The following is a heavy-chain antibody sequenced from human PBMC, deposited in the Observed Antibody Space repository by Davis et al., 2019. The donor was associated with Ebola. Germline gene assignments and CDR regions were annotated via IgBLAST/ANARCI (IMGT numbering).Heavy chain of an antibody. CDR3: AKGTVGDY. J-gene: IGHJ4*02. CDR2: MNPNSGNT. CDR1: GYTFTSYD. V-gene: IGHV1-8*01. Sequence: AASAQVSCKASGYTFTSYDINWVRQATGQGLEWMGWMNPNSGNTGYAQKFQGRVTMTRNTSISTAYMELSRLRSEDTGVFYWAKGTVGDYWGQGTLVTVSS. D-gene: IGHD3/OR15-3a*01.